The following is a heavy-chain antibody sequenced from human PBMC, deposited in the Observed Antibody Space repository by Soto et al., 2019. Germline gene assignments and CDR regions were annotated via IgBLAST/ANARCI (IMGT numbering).Heavy chain of an antibody. CDR3: ARDQLGMAPLPGDY. D-gene: IGHD2-21*02. CDR2: IWYDGSNK. V-gene: IGHV3-33*01. CDR1: GCTFSSYG. J-gene: IGHJ4*02. Sequence: GEYLRLSCAASGCTFSSYGMHWGRQAPGKGLEWVALIWYDGSNKKYADSVKGRFTISRDNSKNTLYLQMNSLRGEDTAVYYCARDQLGMAPLPGDYWGQGTLVTVSA.